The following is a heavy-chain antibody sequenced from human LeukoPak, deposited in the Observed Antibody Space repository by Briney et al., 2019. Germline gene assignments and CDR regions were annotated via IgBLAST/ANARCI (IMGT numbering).Heavy chain of an antibody. J-gene: IGHJ6*02. Sequence: ASVKVSCKASGYAFTSYGISWVRQAPGQGLEWMGWISAYNGNTNYAQKLQGRVTMTTDTSTSTAYMELRSLRSDDTAVYYYARVAVVVPAAIPYYYGMDVWGQGTTVTVSS. V-gene: IGHV1-18*01. D-gene: IGHD2-2*01. CDR1: GYAFTSYG. CDR3: ARVAVVVPAAIPYYYGMDV. CDR2: ISAYNGNT.